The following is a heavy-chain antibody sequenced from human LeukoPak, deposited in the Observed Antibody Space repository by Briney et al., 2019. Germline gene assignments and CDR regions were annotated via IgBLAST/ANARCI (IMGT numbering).Heavy chain of an antibody. CDR1: GGTFSSYA. D-gene: IGHD6-13*01. CDR2: IIPILGIA. V-gene: IGHV1-69*04. CDR3: ASPGYSSSWYDY. J-gene: IGHJ4*02. Sequence: GASVKVSCKASGGTFSSYAISLVRQAPGQGLEWMGRIIPILGIANYAQKFQGRVTITADKSTSTAYMELSSLRSEDTAVYYCASPGYSSSWYDYWGQGTLVTVSS.